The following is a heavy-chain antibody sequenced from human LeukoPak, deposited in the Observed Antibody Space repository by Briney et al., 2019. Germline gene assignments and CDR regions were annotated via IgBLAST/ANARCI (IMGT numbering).Heavy chain of an antibody. V-gene: IGHV3-21*01. CDR2: ISSSNTYI. CDR1: GFTFSSYS. CDR3: ARSPTSYGSGTYNLDY. J-gene: IGHJ4*02. D-gene: IGHD3-10*01. Sequence: PGGSLRLSCAASGFTFSSYSMNWVRQAPGKGLEWVSSISSSNTYIYYADSVKGRFTISRDNAKSSLYLQMSSLRAEDTAVYYCARSPTSYGSGTYNLDYWGQGTLVTVSS.